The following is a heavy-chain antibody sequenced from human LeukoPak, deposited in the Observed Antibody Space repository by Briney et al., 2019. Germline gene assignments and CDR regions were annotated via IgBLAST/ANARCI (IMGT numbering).Heavy chain of an antibody. CDR2: LNPRGDST. Sequence: ASVKVTCKASGFAFDTYYMHWVRQAPGQGLEWMGILNPRGDSTTYAQKLQGRVTMTKDMSTGTFYLEVSSLRSEDTAVYYCAREHSASALDSWGQGTLVTVSS. J-gene: IGHJ4*02. D-gene: IGHD1-26*01. CDR3: AREHSASALDS. CDR1: GFAFDTYY. V-gene: IGHV1-46*02.